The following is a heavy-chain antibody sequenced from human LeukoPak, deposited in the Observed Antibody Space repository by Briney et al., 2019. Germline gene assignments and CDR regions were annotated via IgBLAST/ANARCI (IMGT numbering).Heavy chain of an antibody. CDR2: ISYDGSNK. V-gene: IGHV3-30*18. J-gene: IGHJ6*03. CDR3: AKDYYDILTALSGNYYYYMDV. Sequence: GGSLRLSCAASGFTFSSYGMHWVRQAPGKGLEWVAVISYDGSNKYYADSVKGRFTISRDNSKNTLYLQMNSLRAEDTAVYYCAKDYYDILTALSGNYYYYMDVWGKGTTVTVSS. D-gene: IGHD3-9*01. CDR1: GFTFSSYG.